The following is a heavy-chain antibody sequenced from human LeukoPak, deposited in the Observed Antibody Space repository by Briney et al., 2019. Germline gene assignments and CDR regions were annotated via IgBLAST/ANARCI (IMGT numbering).Heavy chain of an antibody. CDR2: ISYDGSNK. CDR3: AKDRLVIISTWFVP. Sequence: SCKASGYTFTGYYMHWVRQAPGKGLEWVAVISYDGSNKYYADSVKGRFTISRDNSKNTLYLQMNSLRAEDTAVYYCAKDRLVIISTWFVPWGQGTLVTVSS. CDR1: GYTFTGYY. V-gene: IGHV3-30*18. D-gene: IGHD3-9*01. J-gene: IGHJ5*02.